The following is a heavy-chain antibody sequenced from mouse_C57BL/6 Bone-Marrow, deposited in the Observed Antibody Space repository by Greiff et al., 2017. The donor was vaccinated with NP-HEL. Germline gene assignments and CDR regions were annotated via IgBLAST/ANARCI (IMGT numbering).Heavy chain of an antibody. CDR3: AKNSYDYDGDWYFDV. CDR2: IWRGGST. D-gene: IGHD2-4*01. V-gene: IGHV2-5*01. Sequence: VKLMESGPGLVQPSQSLSITCTVSGFSLTSYGVHWVRQSPGKGLEWLGVIWRGGSTDYNAAFMSRLSITKDNSKSQVFFKMNSLQADDTAIYYCAKNSYDYDGDWYFDVWGTGTTVTVSS. CDR1: GFSLTSYG. J-gene: IGHJ1*03.